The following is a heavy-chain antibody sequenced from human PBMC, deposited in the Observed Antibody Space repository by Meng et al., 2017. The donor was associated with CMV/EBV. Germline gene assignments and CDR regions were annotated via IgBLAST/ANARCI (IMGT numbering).Heavy chain of an antibody. CDR2: INHSGST. CDR1: GGSFSGYY. Sequence: QGQRQQWGAGLLKPSETLSFTCAVYGGSFSGYYWSWIRQPPGKGLEWIGEINHSGSTNYNPSLKSRVTISVDTSKNQFSLKLSSVTAADTAVYYCARGGNWFDPWGQGTLVTVSS. J-gene: IGHJ5*02. CDR3: ARGGNWFDP. V-gene: IGHV4-34*01.